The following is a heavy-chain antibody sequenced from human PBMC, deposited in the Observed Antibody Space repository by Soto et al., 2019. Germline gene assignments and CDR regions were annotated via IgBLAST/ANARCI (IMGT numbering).Heavy chain of an antibody. CDR1: GFTFSTYA. CDR2: ISGSGGST. V-gene: IGHV3-23*01. Sequence: EVQLLEAGGGLVQPGGSLRLSCAASGFTFSTYAMSWVRQAPGKGLEWVSGISGSGGSTYNADSVKGRFTISRDNSENTLYLQMNSLRAEDTAVYYCAKGSWQWLVPDSWGQGTLVTVSS. J-gene: IGHJ4*02. CDR3: AKGSWQWLVPDS. D-gene: IGHD6-19*01.